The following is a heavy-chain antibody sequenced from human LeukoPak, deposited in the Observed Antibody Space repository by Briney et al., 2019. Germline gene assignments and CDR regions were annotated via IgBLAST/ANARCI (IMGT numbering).Heavy chain of an antibody. CDR3: ARFKFGQTTVTTEDY. V-gene: IGHV1-2*06. J-gene: IGHJ4*02. CDR1: GYTFTDYY. CDR2: INPNSGGT. D-gene: IGHD4-17*01. Sequence: ASVKISCKVSGYTFTDYYMHWVRQAPGQGLEWMGRINPNSGGTNYAQKFQGRVTMTRDTSISTAYMELSRLRSDDTAVYYCARFKFGQTTVTTEDYWGQGTLVTVSS.